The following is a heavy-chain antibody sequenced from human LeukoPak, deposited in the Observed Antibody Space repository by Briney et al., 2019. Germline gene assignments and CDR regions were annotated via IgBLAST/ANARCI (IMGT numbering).Heavy chain of an antibody. CDR3: ARDYWTGYYFDI. Sequence: ASVKVSCKASGYTFSGHYIHWVRQAPGQGLEWMGWINPKSGVTNSAPKFQDRVTMTSDTSISTAFMEVSRLRSDDTAVYYCARDYWTGYYFDIWGQGTMVTVSS. CDR2: INPKSGVT. D-gene: IGHD3/OR15-3a*01. V-gene: IGHV1-2*02. J-gene: IGHJ3*02. CDR1: GYTFSGHY.